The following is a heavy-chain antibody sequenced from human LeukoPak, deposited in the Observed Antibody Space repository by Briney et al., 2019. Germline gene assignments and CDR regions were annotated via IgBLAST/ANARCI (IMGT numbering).Heavy chain of an antibody. Sequence: GGSLRLSCAASGFTFSSYSMHWVRQAPGKGLEWISYISSSSGTIYYADSVQGRFTISRDKAKNSLYLQMNSLRDDDTAVYYCARNLWLGSSQRSDYWGQGSLVTVSS. V-gene: IGHV3-48*02. CDR1: GFTFSSYS. J-gene: IGHJ4*02. D-gene: IGHD3-10*01. CDR3: ARNLWLGSSQRSDY. CDR2: ISSSSGTI.